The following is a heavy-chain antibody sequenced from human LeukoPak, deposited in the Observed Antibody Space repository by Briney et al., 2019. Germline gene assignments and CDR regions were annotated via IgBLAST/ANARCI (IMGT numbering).Heavy chain of an antibody. CDR3: ARDQFGPGGWITY. V-gene: IGHV3-74*01. Sequence: GGSLRLSCAASGFTFSSYWMHWVRQAPGKGLGWVSRINSDGSSTSYADSVKGRFTISRDNAKNTLYLQMNSLRAEDTAVYYCARDQFGPGGWITYWGQGTLVTVSS. J-gene: IGHJ4*02. CDR2: INSDGSST. D-gene: IGHD6-19*01. CDR1: GFTFSSYW.